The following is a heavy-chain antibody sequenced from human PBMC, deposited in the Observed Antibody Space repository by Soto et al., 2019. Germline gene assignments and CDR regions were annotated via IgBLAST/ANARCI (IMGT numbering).Heavy chain of an antibody. CDR3: ASYSSSWYGWFDP. V-gene: IGHV4-30-4*01. Sequence: SETLSLTCTVSGGSISSGDYYWSWIRQPPGKGLEWIGYIYYSGSTYYNPSLKSRVTISVDTSKNQFSLKLSSVTAADTAVYYCASYSSSWYGWFDPWGQGTLVTVSS. J-gene: IGHJ5*02. D-gene: IGHD6-13*01. CDR2: IYYSGST. CDR1: GGSISSGDYY.